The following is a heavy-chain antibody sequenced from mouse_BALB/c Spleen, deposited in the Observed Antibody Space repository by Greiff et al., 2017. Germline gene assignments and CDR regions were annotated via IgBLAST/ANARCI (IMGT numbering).Heavy chain of an antibody. CDR1: GFTFTDYY. CDR2: IRNKANGYTT. Sequence: EVMLVESGGGLVQPGGSLRLSCATSGFTFTDYYMSWVRQPPGKALEWLGFIRNKANGYTTEYSASVKGRFTISRDNSQSILYLQMNTLRAEDSATYYCARGTYYYAMDYWGQGTSVTVSS. CDR3: ARGTYYYAMDY. J-gene: IGHJ4*01. V-gene: IGHV7-3*02. D-gene: IGHD5-1*01.